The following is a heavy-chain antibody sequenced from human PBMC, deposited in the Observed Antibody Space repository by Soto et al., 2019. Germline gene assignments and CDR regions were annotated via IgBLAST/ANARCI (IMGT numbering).Heavy chain of an antibody. CDR1: GGSINNHY. CDR3: ARANWYFDY. J-gene: IGHJ4*02. V-gene: IGHV4-59*11. Sequence: SETLSLTCTVSGGSINNHYWSWIRQPPGKGLEWIGYIDYTGATNYSPSLASRVTISVDTSKNQFSLKLTSLTAADTAIYYCARANWYFDYWGQGTLVTVSS. CDR2: IDYTGAT. D-gene: IGHD7-27*01.